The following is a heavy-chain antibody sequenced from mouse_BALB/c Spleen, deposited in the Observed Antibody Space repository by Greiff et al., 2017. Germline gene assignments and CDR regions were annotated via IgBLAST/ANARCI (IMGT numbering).Heavy chain of an antibody. D-gene: IGHD1-1*01. V-gene: IGHV2-9*02. Sequence: VKLMESGPGLVAPSQSLSITCTVSGFSLPSYGVHWVRQPPGKGLEWLGVLWAGGSTNYNSALMSRLSISKDNSKSQVFLKMNSLQTDDTAMYYCARDYYDGSRGPFDNWGQGTTLTVSS. CDR2: LWAGGST. J-gene: IGHJ2*01. CDR1: GFSLPSYG. CDR3: ARDYYDGSRGPFDN.